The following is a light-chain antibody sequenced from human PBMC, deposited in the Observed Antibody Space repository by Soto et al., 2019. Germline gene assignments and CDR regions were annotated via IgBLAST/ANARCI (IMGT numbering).Light chain of an antibody. CDR1: SSDVGAYNY. Sequence: QSALTQPASVSGSPGQSITISCTGTSSDVGAYNYVSWYQHHPGKAPELLIFDVTYRPSGVSNRFSGSKSGNTASLTISGLQAEDEADYYCSLYMSSSTYVFGTGTKVTVL. CDR3: SLYMSSSTYV. V-gene: IGLV2-14*03. J-gene: IGLJ1*01. CDR2: DVT.